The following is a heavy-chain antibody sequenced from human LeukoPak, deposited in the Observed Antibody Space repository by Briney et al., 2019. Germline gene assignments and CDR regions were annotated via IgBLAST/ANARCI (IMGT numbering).Heavy chain of an antibody. Sequence: PSETLSLTCAVYGGSFSGYYWSWIRQPPGKGLEWIWEINHSGSTNYNPSLKSRVTISVDTSKNQFSLKLSSVTAADTAVYYCARAEAVAGIDYWGQGTLVTVSS. CDR1: GGSFSGYY. CDR3: ARAEAVAGIDY. CDR2: INHSGST. J-gene: IGHJ4*02. V-gene: IGHV4-34*01. D-gene: IGHD6-19*01.